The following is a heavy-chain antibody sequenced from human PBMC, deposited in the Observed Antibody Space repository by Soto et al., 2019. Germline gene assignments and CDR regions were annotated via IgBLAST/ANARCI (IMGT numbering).Heavy chain of an antibody. V-gene: IGHV3-53*01. Sequence: GSLRLSCAASGFTVSSNYMSWVRQAPGKGLEWVSVVYSGGSTYYADSVKGRFTISRDNSKNTLYLQMNSLRAEDTAVYYCARDRYYHGMDVWGQGTTVTVSS. J-gene: IGHJ6*02. CDR3: ARDRYYHGMDV. CDR2: VYSGGST. CDR1: GFTVSSNY.